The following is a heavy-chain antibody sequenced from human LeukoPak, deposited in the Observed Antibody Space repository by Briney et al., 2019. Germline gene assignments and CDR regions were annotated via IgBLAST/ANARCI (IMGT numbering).Heavy chain of an antibody. CDR3: ASDVRYYGSGSPDY. D-gene: IGHD3-10*01. CDR2: ISAYNGNT. Sequence: ASVKVSCKASGYTFTSYGISWVRQAPGQGLEWMGWISAYNGNTNYAQKLQGRVTMTTDTSTSTAYMELRSLRSDDTAVYYCASDVRYYGSGSPDYWGQGTLVTVSS. V-gene: IGHV1-18*01. J-gene: IGHJ4*02. CDR1: GYTFTSYG.